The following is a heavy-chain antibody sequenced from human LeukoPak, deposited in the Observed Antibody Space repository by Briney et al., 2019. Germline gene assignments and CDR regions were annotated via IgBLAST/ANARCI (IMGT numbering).Heavy chain of an antibody. CDR2: ISSNGGST. V-gene: IGHV3-64*01. D-gene: IGHD3-3*01. Sequence: GGSLRLSCAASGFTFSSYAMHWVRQAPGKGLEYVSAISSNGGSTYYANSVKGRFTISRDNSKNTLYLQMNSLRAEDTAVYYCARGPRITIFGVAQPKSDYWGQGTLVTVSS. CDR3: ARGPRITIFGVAQPKSDY. CDR1: GFTFSSYA. J-gene: IGHJ4*02.